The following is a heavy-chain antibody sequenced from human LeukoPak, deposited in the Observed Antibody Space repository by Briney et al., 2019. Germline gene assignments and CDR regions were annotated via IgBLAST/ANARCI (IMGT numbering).Heavy chain of an antibody. V-gene: IGHV4-39*07. J-gene: IGHJ4*02. CDR2: IYYSGST. D-gene: IGHD3/OR15-3a*01. CDR1: GFTFGSYE. CDR3: ARDPNSRDLKNDS. Sequence: LRLSCAASGFTFGSYEMNWVRQAPGKGLEWIGSIYYSGSTYYNPSLKSRVTISVDTSKNQFSLKLSSVTAADTAVYFCARDPNSRDLKNDSWGQGTLVTVSS.